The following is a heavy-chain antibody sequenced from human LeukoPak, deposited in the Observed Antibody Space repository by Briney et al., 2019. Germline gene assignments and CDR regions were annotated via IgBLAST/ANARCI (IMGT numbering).Heavy chain of an antibody. V-gene: IGHV4-61*05. CDR3: ARDSGYSYAYSLDY. J-gene: IGHJ4*02. D-gene: IGHD5-18*01. CDR2: IYYSGST. CDR1: GGSISSSSYY. Sequence: SETLSLTCTVSGGSISSSSYYWGWIRQPPGKGLEWIGYIYYSGSTNYNPSLESRVTISVDTSKNQFSLNLTSVTAADTAVYYCARDSGYSYAYSLDYWGQGNLVAVSS.